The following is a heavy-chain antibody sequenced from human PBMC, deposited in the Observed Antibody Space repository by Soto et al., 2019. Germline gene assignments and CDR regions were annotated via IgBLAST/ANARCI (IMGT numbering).Heavy chain of an antibody. Sequence: GASVKVSCKASGYTFTSYYMHWVRQAPGQGLEWMGIINPSGGSTSYAQKFQGRVTMTRDTSTSTVYMELSSLRSEDTAVYYCARDAGFLEWLGGGDWFDPWGQGTLVTVSS. CDR1: GYTFTSYY. V-gene: IGHV1-46*01. J-gene: IGHJ5*02. CDR3: ARDAGFLEWLGGGDWFDP. D-gene: IGHD3-3*01. CDR2: INPSGGST.